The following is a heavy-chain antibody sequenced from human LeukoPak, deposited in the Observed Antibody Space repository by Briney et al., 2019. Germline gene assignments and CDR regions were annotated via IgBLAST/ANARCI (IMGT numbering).Heavy chain of an antibody. CDR1: GFTFSSYG. D-gene: IGHD3-22*01. Sequence: GGSLRLSCASSGFTFSSYGMHWVRQAPGKGLEWVTFIRYDGSNKYYADSVKGRFTISRDNSKNTLYLQMNSLRAEDTAVYYCANSYYYDSSCLSWGQGTLVTVSS. CDR2: IRYDGSNK. V-gene: IGHV3-30*02. J-gene: IGHJ4*02. CDR3: ANSYYYDSSCLS.